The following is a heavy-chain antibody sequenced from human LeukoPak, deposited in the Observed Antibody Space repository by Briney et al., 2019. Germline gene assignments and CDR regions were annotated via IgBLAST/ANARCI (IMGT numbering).Heavy chain of an antibody. V-gene: IGHV4-38-2*02. D-gene: IGHD6-19*01. J-gene: IGHJ5*02. CDR3: ARDPGRIAVAGS. CDR1: GYSISSGYY. Sequence: PSETLSLTCAVSGYSISSGYYWGWIRQPPGKGLEWIGSIYHSGSTYYNPSLKSRATISVDTSKNQFSLKLSSVTAADTAVYYCARDPGRIAVAGSWGQGTLVTVSS. CDR2: IYHSGST.